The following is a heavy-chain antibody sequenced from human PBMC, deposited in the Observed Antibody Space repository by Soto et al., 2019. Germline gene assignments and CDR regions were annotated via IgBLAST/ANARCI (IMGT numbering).Heavy chain of an antibody. V-gene: IGHV1-69*13. CDR3: ASQDDFGDYYYMDV. Sequence: SVKVSCKASGGTFSSYAISWVRQAPGQGLEWMGWIIPIFGTTDYAQKFQGRVTMTGNDSISTAYMELSSLRSEDTAVYYCASQDDFGDYYYMDVWGKGSTVTV. CDR1: GGTFSSYA. D-gene: IGHD3-3*01. CDR2: IIPIFGTT. J-gene: IGHJ6*03.